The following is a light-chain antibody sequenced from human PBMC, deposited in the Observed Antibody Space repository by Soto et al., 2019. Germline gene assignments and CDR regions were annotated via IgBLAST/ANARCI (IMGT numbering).Light chain of an antibody. J-gene: IGLJ1*01. V-gene: IGLV2-8*01. CDR3: SSDAGNDKYV. Sequence: LTHRPAAAGSPGQSLTISCTGTSSDAGGYNYVSWYQHHPGKAPKLMIYEVSKRPSGVPDRFSGSKSGNTASLTVSGLQADDEADYYCSSDAGNDKYVFGSGTKVTVL. CDR1: SSDAGGYNY. CDR2: EVS.